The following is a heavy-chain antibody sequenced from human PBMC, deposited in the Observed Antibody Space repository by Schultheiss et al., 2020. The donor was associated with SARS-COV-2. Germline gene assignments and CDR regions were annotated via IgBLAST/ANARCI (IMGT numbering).Heavy chain of an antibody. Sequence: SQTLSLTCAVYGGSFSGYYWSWIRQPPGKGLEWIGSIYYSGSTYYNPSLKSRVTISVDTSKNQFSLKLSSVTAADTAVYYCARDGEMATNHAFDIWGQGTMVTDSS. D-gene: IGHD5-24*01. CDR1: GGSFSGYY. CDR2: IYYSGST. CDR3: ARDGEMATNHAFDI. J-gene: IGHJ3*02. V-gene: IGHV4-59*01.